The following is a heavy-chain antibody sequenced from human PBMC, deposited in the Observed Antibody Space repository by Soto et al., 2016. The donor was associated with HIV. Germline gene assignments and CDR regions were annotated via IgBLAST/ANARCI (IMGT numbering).Heavy chain of an antibody. D-gene: IGHD6-19*01. CDR2: MNPNSGNT. V-gene: IGHV1-8*03. CDR1: GYSFTSFD. Sequence: QVQLVQSGAEVKKPGASVKVSCKASGYSFTSFDINWVRQATGQGPEWMGWMNPNSGNTGYAQKFQGRVTITRNTSISTAYMELSRLRSEDTAVYYCARSSSRVAVAGTSWFDPWGQGILVTVSS. J-gene: IGHJ5*02. CDR3: ARSSSRVAVAGTSWFDP.